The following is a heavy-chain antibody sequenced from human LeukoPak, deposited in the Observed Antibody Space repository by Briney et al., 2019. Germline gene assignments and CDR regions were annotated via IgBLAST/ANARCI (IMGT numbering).Heavy chain of an antibody. CDR2: ISWNSGSI. Sequence: PGRSLRLSCAASGFTFDDYAMHWVRQAPGKGLEWVSGISWNSGSIGYADSVKGRFTISRDNAKNSLYLQMNSLRAEDTAVYYCAKEVWSGYFPLHFDYWGQGTLVTVSS. D-gene: IGHD3-3*01. CDR1: GFTFDDYA. CDR3: AKEVWSGYFPLHFDY. V-gene: IGHV3-9*01. J-gene: IGHJ4*02.